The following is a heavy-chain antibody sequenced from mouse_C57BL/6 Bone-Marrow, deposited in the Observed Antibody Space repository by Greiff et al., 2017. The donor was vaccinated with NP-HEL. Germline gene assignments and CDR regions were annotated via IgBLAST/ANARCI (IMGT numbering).Heavy chain of an antibody. Sequence: DVKLQESGPVLVKPGASVKMSCKASGYTFTDYYMNWVKQSHGKSLEWIGVINPYNGGTSYNQKFKGKATLTVDKSSSTAYMELNSLTSEDSAVYYCARGYGSSYAAWFAYWGQGTLVTVSA. J-gene: IGHJ3*01. CDR1: GYTFTDYY. CDR3: ARGYGSSYAAWFAY. D-gene: IGHD1-1*01. CDR2: INPYNGGT. V-gene: IGHV1-19*01.